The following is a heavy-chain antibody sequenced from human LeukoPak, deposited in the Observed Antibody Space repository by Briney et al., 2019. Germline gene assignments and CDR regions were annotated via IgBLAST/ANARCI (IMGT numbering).Heavy chain of an antibody. D-gene: IGHD5-24*01. CDR3: AKGYGYNQYYFDY. J-gene: IGHJ4*02. CDR2: IGGNSDNT. CDR1: GFTLSSYA. Sequence: PGGSLRLSCVASGFTLSSYAMSWVRQAPGKGLEWVSAIGGNSDNTYYADSVKGRFTISRDNSKNTLYLQMNSLRAEDTAVYYCAKGYGYNQYYFDYWGQGTLVTVSS. V-gene: IGHV3-23*01.